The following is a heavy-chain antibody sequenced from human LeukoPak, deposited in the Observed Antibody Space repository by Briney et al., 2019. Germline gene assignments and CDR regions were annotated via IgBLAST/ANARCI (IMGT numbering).Heavy chain of an antibody. J-gene: IGHJ4*02. CDR2: IYTSGST. CDR1: GGSISSGSYY. D-gene: IGHD3-9*01. Sequence: SQTLSLTCTVSGGSISSGSYYWSWIRQPAGKGLEWIGRIYTSGSTNYNPSLKSRVTISVDTSKNQFSLKLSSVTAADTAVYYCARSKDILTGYCFDYWGQGTLVTVSS. V-gene: IGHV4-61*02. CDR3: ARSKDILTGYCFDY.